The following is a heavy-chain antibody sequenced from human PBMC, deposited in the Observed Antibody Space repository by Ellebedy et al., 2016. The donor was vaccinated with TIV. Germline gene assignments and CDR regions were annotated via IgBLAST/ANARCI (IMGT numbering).Heavy chain of an antibody. Sequence: GESLKISCAASGITFSNCWMSWVRQAPGKGLEWVANIKEDGSEKYYVDSVRGRFTISRDNAKKSVFLQMNSLRAEDTAIYFCARDPVGVGPAFDVWGQGTMVTVSS. V-gene: IGHV3-7*03. CDR3: ARDPVGVGPAFDV. J-gene: IGHJ3*01. D-gene: IGHD4-23*01. CDR2: IKEDGSEK. CDR1: GITFSNCW.